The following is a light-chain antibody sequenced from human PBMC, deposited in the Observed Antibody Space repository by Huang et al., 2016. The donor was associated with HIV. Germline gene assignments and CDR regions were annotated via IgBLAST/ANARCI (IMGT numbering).Light chain of an antibody. V-gene: IGKV1-39*01. CDR1: QKINKY. CDR3: QQSYNIPRT. Sequence: DIRMTQSPSSLSASVGDRVIITCRTSQKINKYLNWYQQMPGKAPKLLIYGTSTLQTGVSSRFGGSGSGTDFTLTIGSLQPEDTAMYFCQQSYNIPRTFGQGT. J-gene: IGKJ2*01. CDR2: GTS.